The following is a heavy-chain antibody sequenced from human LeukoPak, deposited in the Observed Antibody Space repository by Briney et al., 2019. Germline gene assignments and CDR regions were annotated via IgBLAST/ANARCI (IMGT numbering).Heavy chain of an antibody. CDR1: GGSISSGSYY. Sequence: SETLSLTCTVSGGSISSGSYYWSWIRQPAGKGLEWIGRIYTSGSTNYNPSLKSRVTISVDTSKNQFSLKLSSVTAADTAMYYCARTMVRGYRIAFDIWGQGTMVTVSS. V-gene: IGHV4-61*02. J-gene: IGHJ3*02. CDR3: ARTMVRGYRIAFDI. CDR2: IYTSGST. D-gene: IGHD3-10*01.